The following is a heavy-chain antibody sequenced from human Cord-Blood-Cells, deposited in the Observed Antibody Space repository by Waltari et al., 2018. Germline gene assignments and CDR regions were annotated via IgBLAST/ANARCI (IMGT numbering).Heavy chain of an antibody. CDR3: ARGLRVGYSGSSGLIYAVDI. J-gene: IGHJ3*02. CDR2: INHSGSN. Sequence: QVQLQQWGAGLLKPSETLSLTCAVYGGSFSGYYWSWIRQPPGKGLEWIGEINHSGSNNDNPSLKSRVTISVNTSKNQFSLKLSSVTAADTAVYYCARGLRVGYSGSSGLIYAVDIWGQGTMVTVSS. V-gene: IGHV4-34*01. D-gene: IGHD6-6*01. CDR1: GGSFSGYY.